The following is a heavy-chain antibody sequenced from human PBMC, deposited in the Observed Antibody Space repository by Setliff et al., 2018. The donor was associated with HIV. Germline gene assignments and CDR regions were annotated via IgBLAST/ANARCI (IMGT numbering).Heavy chain of an antibody. D-gene: IGHD4-17*01. CDR2: SYYSSRT. CDR3: GRLETGPATSAYGPFNS. J-gene: IGHJ4*02. V-gene: IGHV4-39*02. CDR1: DASISTSNFL. Sequence: TLSLTCTVSDASISTSNFLWGWIRQSPGKGLEWIGSSYYSSRTYYNPSLKNRVTISADTSKNHLSLKLTPLTAADTAVYYCGRLETGPATSAYGPFNSWGQGTLVTVSS.